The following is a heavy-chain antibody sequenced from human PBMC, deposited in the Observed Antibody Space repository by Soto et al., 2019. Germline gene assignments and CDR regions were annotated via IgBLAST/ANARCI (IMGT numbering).Heavy chain of an antibody. D-gene: IGHD3-10*01. CDR3: ARGLILWFGELSRRGGYYYDMDV. CDR2: INDRGNI. J-gene: IGHJ6*03. Sequence: QVQLQQRGAGLLKPSETLSLTCAVYGGSFSGYQWSWIRQTPGKGLEWIGEINDRGNINYNPSLKSRVTILLDTPKKQISLKLSSVTAADSAVYYCARGLILWFGELSRRGGYYYDMDVWGKGNTVPVSS. CDR1: GGSFSGYQ. V-gene: IGHV4-34*01.